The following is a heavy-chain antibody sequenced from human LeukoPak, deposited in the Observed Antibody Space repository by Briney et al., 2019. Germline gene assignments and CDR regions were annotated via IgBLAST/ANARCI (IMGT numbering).Heavy chain of an antibody. Sequence: KASETLSLTCTVSGGSIRNGNYYWSWIRQPPGKGLEWIGNIYHSGSTDYNPSLKSRVTISVDTSKNQFSLKLSSVTAADTAVYYCAIDGIAAAGTTWGQGTLVTVSS. CDR3: AIDGIAAAGTT. D-gene: IGHD6-13*01. CDR2: IYHSGST. V-gene: IGHV4-31*03. CDR1: GGSIRNGNYY. J-gene: IGHJ4*02.